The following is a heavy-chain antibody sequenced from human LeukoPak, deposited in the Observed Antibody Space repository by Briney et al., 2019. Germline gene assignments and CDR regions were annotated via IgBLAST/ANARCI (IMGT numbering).Heavy chain of an antibody. D-gene: IGHD2-8*01. CDR2: IIPIFGTA. J-gene: IGHJ4*02. V-gene: IGHV1-69*05. CDR1: GGTFSSYA. CDR3: ARGGVVRGYPDY. Sequence: SVKVSCKASGGTFSSYAISWVRQAPGQGLEWMGGIIPIFGTANYAQKFQGRVTITTDESTSTAYMELSSLRSENTAVYYCARGGVVRGYPDYWGQGTLVTVSS.